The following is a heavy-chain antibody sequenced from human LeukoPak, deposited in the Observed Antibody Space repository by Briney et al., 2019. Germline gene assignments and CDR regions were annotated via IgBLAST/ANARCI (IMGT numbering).Heavy chain of an antibody. V-gene: IGHV3-30*03. CDR3: ARDRRSFSYTSSCDC. CDR2: ILHDGGRA. J-gene: IGHJ4*02. D-gene: IGHD6-13*01. CDR1: GFTFSSYG. Sequence: PETSLRLSCVASGFTFSSYGLHWVRQAPGKGLEWLAVILHDGGRAYYADSVRGRFTISRDHTKNTLFLEMNTLRAQDTAVYYCARDRRSFSYTSSCDCWGQGTLVTVSS.